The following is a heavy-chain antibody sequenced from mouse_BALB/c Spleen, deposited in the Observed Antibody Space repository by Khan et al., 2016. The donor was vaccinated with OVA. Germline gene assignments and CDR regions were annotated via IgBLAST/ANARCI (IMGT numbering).Heavy chain of an antibody. CDR1: GYSFTDYY. Sequence: VRLQQSGPELVKPGASVKMSCKASGYSFTDYYMKWMKQSHGKSLEWIGDINPNNGDTFYNQKFKGKATLTVDKSSSTAYMQLNSLTSEDSAVYYCTRGLLEVWGEGTTVTVSS. CDR3: TRGLLEV. J-gene: IGHJ1*01. V-gene: IGHV1-26*01. CDR2: INPNNGDT.